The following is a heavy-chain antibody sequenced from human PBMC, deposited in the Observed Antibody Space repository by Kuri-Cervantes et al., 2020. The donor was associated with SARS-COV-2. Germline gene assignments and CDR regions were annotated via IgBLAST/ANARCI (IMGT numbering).Heavy chain of an antibody. Sequence: GESLKISCAASGFTFSSYAMHWVRQAPGKGLEYVSAISSNGGSTYYADSVKGRFTISRDNSKNTLYLQMNSLRAEDTAVYYCAREFATVIAAAAAFDYWGQGTLVTVSS. D-gene: IGHD6-13*01. CDR3: AREFATVIAAAAAFDY. V-gene: IGHV3-64*02. CDR2: ISSNGGST. CDR1: GFTFSSYA. J-gene: IGHJ4*02.